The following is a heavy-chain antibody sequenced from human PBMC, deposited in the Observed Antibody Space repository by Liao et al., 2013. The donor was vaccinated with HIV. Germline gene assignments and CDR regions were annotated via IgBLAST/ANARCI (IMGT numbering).Heavy chain of an antibody. CDR2: IYYSGST. J-gene: IGHJ4*02. V-gene: IGHV4-30-4*08. Sequence: QLQLQESGPGLVRPSETLSLTCTVSGGSISSGDYYWSWIRQPPGKGLEWIGYIYYSGSTYYNPSLKSRVTISVDTSKNQFSLKLSSVTAADTAVYYCARERIAADGTLDYWGQGTLVTVSS. CDR1: GGSISSGDYY. D-gene: IGHD6-13*01. CDR3: ARERIAADGTLDY.